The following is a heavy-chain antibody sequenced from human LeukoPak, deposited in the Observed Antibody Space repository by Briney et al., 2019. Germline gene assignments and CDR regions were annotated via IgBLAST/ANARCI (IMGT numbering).Heavy chain of an antibody. D-gene: IGHD3-22*01. CDR2: IYHRGST. V-gene: IGHV4-4*02. CDR3: ARREYYDSTGYFDL. CDR1: GXSISSDNW. Sequence: SETLSLTCAVSGXSISSDNWWSWVRQPPGNGLEWIGEIYHRGSTNFNPSLNSRVSISIDKSKNQFSLKLSSVTAADTAVYYCARREYYDSTGYFDLWGRGTLVTVSS. J-gene: IGHJ2*01.